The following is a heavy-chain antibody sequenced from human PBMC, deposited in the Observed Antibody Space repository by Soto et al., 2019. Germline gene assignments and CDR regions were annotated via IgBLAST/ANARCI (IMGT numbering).Heavy chain of an antibody. J-gene: IGHJ5*02. CDR3: ATGLTLPVRPSFDT. D-gene: IGHD2-21*02. Sequence: EVQLVESGGGLIQPGGSLRLSCAASGFTISGNYITWVRQAPGKGLEWVSVIFSGDNTFYSDSVKGRFTISRDGSKNTVYLQMNRLRGDDTAVYFCATGLTLPVRPSFDTWGQGTLLTVSS. CDR1: GFTISGNY. V-gene: IGHV3-53*01. CDR2: IFSGDNT.